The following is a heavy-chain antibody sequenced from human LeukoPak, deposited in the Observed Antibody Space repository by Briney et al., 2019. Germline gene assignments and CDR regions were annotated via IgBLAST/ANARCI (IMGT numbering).Heavy chain of an antibody. Sequence: ASVKVSCKASGYTFTSYDINWVRLATGPGLEWMGWMNPKSGNTGYAQKFQGRVTMTCDTTISKAYMELRRLRYDDTAVDYCARPHTDNWFDPWGQGTLVTASS. CDR2: MNPKSGNT. CDR3: ARPHTDNWFDP. CDR1: GYTFTSYD. V-gene: IGHV1-8*01. J-gene: IGHJ5*02.